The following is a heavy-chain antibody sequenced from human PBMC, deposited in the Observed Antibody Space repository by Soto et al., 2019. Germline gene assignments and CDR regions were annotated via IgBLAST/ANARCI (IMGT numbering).Heavy chain of an antibody. Sequence: QVHLQESGPGLVKASETLSLTCTVSGGSIRSYYWTWIRQPPGKGLEWLGYIFYSGITFYNPSLKSRVTLSIHTSKSQFSLQLTSVTAADTAVYYCARGAADTAMVDSWGQGTLVTVSS. CDR1: GGSIRSYY. CDR3: ARGAADTAMVDS. V-gene: IGHV4-59*01. D-gene: IGHD5-18*01. CDR2: IFYSGIT. J-gene: IGHJ4*02.